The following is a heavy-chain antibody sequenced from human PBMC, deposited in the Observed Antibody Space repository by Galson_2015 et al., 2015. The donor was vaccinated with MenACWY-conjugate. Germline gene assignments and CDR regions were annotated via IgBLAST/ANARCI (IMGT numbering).Heavy chain of an antibody. Sequence: SLRLSCAASGFTFSNYSMNWVRQAPGKGLEWVSYISSSSRTIYYADSVKGRFTISRDNAKNSLYLQMNSLRAEDTAVYYCARTHDITAAGSFYFDYWGQGTLVTVSS. CDR3: ARTHDITAAGSFYFDY. CDR2: ISSSSRTI. J-gene: IGHJ4*02. CDR1: GFTFSNYS. D-gene: IGHD6-13*01. V-gene: IGHV3-48*01.